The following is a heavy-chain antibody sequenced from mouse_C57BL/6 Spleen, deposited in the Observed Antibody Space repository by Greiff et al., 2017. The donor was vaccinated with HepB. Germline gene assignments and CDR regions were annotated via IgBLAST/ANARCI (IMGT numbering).Heavy chain of an antibody. J-gene: IGHJ4*01. D-gene: IGHD1-1*01. CDR1: GYTFTSYW. Sequence: QVQLQQPGAELVKPGASVKLSCKASGYTFTSYWMQWVKQRPGQGLEWIGEIDPSDSYTNYNQKFKGKATLTVDTSSSTAYMQLSSLTSEDSAVYYCASSTTVVATKAMDYWGQRTSVTVSS. CDR2: IDPSDSYT. CDR3: ASSTTVVATKAMDY. V-gene: IGHV1-50*01.